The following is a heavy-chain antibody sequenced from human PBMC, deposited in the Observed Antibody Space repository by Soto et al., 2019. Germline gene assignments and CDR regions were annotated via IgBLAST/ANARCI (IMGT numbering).Heavy chain of an antibody. CDR1: GFTFSSYW. D-gene: IGHD1-1*01. J-gene: IGHJ6*02. Sequence: EVQLVESGGGWVQPGGSLRLSCAASGFTFSSYWISWVRQAPWKGLEWVANIKQDGSETYYVDSVKGRFTISRDHAKNALYLQMNSLRAEDTAVYYCARVTLEGQHYYSGMDVWGQGTKVTVSS. CDR3: ARVTLEGQHYYSGMDV. CDR2: IKQDGSET. V-gene: IGHV3-7*01.